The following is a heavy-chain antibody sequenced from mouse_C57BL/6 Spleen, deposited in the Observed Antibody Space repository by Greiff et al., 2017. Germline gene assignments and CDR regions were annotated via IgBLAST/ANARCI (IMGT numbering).Heavy chain of an antibody. Sequence: QVQLQQSGAELAKPGASVKLSCKASGYTFTSYWMHWVKQRPGQGLEWIGDINPSSGYTTYNQKFKDKATLTADKSSSTAYMQLISLTYEDSAVYYCSSSRDYDERAWFAYWGQETLVTVSA. D-gene: IGHD2-4*01. CDR2: INPSSGYT. J-gene: IGHJ3*01. CDR3: SSSRDYDERAWFAY. CDR1: GYTFTSYW. V-gene: IGHV1-7*01.